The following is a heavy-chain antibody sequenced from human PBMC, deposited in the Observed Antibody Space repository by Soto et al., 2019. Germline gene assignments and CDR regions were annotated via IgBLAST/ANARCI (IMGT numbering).Heavy chain of an antibody. Sequence: ASVKVSCKASGYTFTSYGISWVRQAPGQGLEWMGWISAYNGNTNYAQKLQGRVTMTTDTSTSTAYMELRSLRSDDTAVYYCARERFNCSGGSCYSDFDYWGQGTLVTVSS. V-gene: IGHV1-18*01. J-gene: IGHJ4*02. D-gene: IGHD2-15*01. CDR2: ISAYNGNT. CDR3: ARERFNCSGGSCYSDFDY. CDR1: GYTFTSYG.